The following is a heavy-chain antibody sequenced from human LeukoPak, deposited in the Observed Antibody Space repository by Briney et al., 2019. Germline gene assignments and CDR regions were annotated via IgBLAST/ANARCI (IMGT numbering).Heavy chain of an antibody. Sequence: SVTVSFKASGGTFHSYAIRWLRQPPAQGLEWMGGIIPIFGTANYAQKFQGRVTITTDESTSTAYMELSSLRSEDTAVYYCARDKTQPRSWYSGAHWFDPWGQGTLVTVSS. CDR3: ARDKTQPRSWYSGAHWFDP. V-gene: IGHV1-69*05. CDR1: GGTFHSYA. CDR2: IIPIFGTA. D-gene: IGHD6-13*01. J-gene: IGHJ5*02.